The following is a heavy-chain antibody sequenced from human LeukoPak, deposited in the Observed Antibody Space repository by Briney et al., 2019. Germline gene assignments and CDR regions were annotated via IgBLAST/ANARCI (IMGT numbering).Heavy chain of an antibody. D-gene: IGHD3-10*01. V-gene: IGHV4-59*01. J-gene: IGHJ4*02. CDR1: GGSISSYY. CDR3: ARSGTYYYGSGSQFDY. CDR2: IYYSGST. Sequence: PSETLSLXCTVSGGSISSYYWSWSRQPPGKGLEWIGYIYYSGSTNYNPSLKSRVTISVDTSKNQFSLKLSSVTAADTAVYYCARSGTYYYGSGSQFDYWGQGTLVTVSS.